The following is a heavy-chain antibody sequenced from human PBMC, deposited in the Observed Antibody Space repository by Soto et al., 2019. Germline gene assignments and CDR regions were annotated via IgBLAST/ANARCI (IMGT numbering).Heavy chain of an antibody. Sequence: QVQLVESGGGVVQPGRSLRLSCAASGFTFSSYGMHWVRQAPGKGLEWVAVIWYDGSNKYYADSVKGRFTISRDNSKXTLXLXMNSLRAEXXAVXXXXXXXXXXXXXXXXXXXXXMDXXGQGTTVTVSS. V-gene: IGHV3-33*01. J-gene: IGHJ6*02. CDR3: XXXXXXXXXXXXXXXXXXMDX. CDR1: GFTFSSYG. CDR2: IWYDGSNK.